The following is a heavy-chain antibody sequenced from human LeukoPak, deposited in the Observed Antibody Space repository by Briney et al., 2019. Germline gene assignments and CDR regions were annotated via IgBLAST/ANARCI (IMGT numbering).Heavy chain of an antibody. V-gene: IGHV3-30*04. Sequence: GRSLRLSCAASGFTFSSYAMHWVRQAPGKGLEWVAVISYDGSNKYYADSVKGRFTISRDNSKNTLYLQMNSLRAEDTAVYYCARDRRPDVSPGAFDIWGQGTMVTVSS. CDR1: GFTFSSYA. CDR2: ISYDGSNK. J-gene: IGHJ3*02. CDR3: ARDRRPDVSPGAFDI. D-gene: IGHD1-14*01.